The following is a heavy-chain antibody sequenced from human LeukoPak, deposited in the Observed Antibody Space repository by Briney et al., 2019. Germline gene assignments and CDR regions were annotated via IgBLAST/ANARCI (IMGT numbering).Heavy chain of an antibody. V-gene: IGHV1-18*01. D-gene: IGHD1-1*01. J-gene: IGHJ4*02. CDR1: GFTFSAYG. CDR2: ISNHNGNT. CDR3: ARGVAMGTTYYFDS. Sequence: ASVKVSCKTSGFTFSAYGIAWVRQAPGQGPEWMGWISNHNGNTNYAQKFQGRISVTTETSTGTAFLEARDLKSDDTAVYYCARGVAMGTTYYFDSWGRGTQVTVAS.